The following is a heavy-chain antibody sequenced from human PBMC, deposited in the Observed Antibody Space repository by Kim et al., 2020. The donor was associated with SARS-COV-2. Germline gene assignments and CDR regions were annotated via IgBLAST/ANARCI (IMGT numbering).Heavy chain of an antibody. CDR1: GGSTSDHY. CDR3: ARRIAVVYYMDV. Sequence: SETLSHTCAGYGGSTSDHYWTWIRQPPGKGLEWIGEINYSGNSNYNPSLKSRGTTSIDTSRNQFSLKLRSVTAADTAVYYCARRIAVVYYMDVWGKGTALTVPS. CDR2: INYSGNS. J-gene: IGHJ6*03. D-gene: IGHD2-21*01. V-gene: IGHV4-34*01.